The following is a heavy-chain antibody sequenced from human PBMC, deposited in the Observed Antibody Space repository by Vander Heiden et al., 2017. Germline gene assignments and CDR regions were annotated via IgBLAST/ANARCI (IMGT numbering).Heavy chain of an antibody. V-gene: IGHV3-21*01. D-gene: IGHD4-17*01. J-gene: IGHJ4*02. CDR3: ARDTYGVTYYCDY. CDR2: ISSSSSYI. Sequence: EVQLVESGGGLVKPGGSLRLSCAASGFTFSSYSMNWVRQAPGKGLEWVSSISSSSSYIYDADSVKGRFTISRDNAKNSLYLQMNSLRAEDTAVYYCARDTYGVTYYCDYWGQGTLVTVSS. CDR1: GFTFSSYS.